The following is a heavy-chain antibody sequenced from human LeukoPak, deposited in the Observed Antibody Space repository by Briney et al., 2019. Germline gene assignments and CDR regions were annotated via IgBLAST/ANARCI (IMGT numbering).Heavy chain of an antibody. D-gene: IGHD3-10*01. J-gene: IGHJ4*02. CDR1: WFTVSSNY. Sequence: PGGSLRLSCAASWFTVSSNYMSWVRQAPGKGLEGVSVIYSGGSTYYADSVNGRLTISRDNSKNTLYLQMNSLRAEDTAVYYCARETSDAYGSGSAFDYWGQGTLVTVSS. V-gene: IGHV3-53*01. CDR3: ARETSDAYGSGSAFDY. CDR2: IYSGGST.